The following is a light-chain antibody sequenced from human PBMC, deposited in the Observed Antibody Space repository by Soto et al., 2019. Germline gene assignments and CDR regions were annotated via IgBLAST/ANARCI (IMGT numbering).Light chain of an antibody. CDR2: GAS. CDR1: QSVNNNY. V-gene: IGKV3-20*01. CDR3: QQYGNSPQT. Sequence: EIVLTQSPGTLSLSPAERATLSCRASQSVNNNYLAWFQQKPGQAPRLLIYGASSRATGIPDRFSGSGSGTDFTLTISRLEPEDFAVYYCQQYGNSPQTFGQWTKVEIK. J-gene: IGKJ2*01.